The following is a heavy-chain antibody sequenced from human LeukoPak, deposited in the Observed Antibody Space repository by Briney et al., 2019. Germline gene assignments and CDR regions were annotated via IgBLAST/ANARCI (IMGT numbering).Heavy chain of an antibody. Sequence: PGGSLRLSCAASGFTYSNYAMTWVRKAPGKGLEWVSSISSGGHSTYYAGSVKGRFTISRDNSKNTLYLQMNSLRAEDTAVYYCAKGAGQWLVPSEYFQYWGQGTLVTVSS. CDR1: GFTYSNYA. V-gene: IGHV3-23*01. CDR3: AKGAGQWLVPSEYFQY. J-gene: IGHJ1*01. CDR2: ISSGGHST. D-gene: IGHD6-19*01.